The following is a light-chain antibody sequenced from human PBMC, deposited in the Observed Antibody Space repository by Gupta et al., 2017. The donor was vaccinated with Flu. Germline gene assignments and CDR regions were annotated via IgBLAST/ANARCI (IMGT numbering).Light chain of an antibody. V-gene: IGKV1-5*03. CDR3: QQYKSLPRT. CDR2: NAS. J-gene: IGKJ1*01. CDR1: QSISSW. Sequence: INLNPSPSTLSASVGDRVTITCRASQSISSWLAWYQQKSGNAPNLLIYNASTLGRGVPSRFSGSGSGTEFTLTISSLQPDDFAIYYCQQYKSLPRTFGQGTKVEIK.